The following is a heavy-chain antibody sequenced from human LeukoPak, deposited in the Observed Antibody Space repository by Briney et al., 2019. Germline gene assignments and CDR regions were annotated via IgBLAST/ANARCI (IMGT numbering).Heavy chain of an antibody. Sequence: PGGSLRLSRAASGFTFSNYAMHWVRQAPGKGLEWVAVISYDGSNKYYADSVKGRFTISRDNSKNTLYLQMNSLRAEDTAVYYCAKGGNSGWYYFDYWGQGTLVTVSS. V-gene: IGHV3-30*04. CDR2: ISYDGSNK. J-gene: IGHJ4*02. CDR1: GFTFSNYA. CDR3: AKGGNSGWYYFDY. D-gene: IGHD6-19*01.